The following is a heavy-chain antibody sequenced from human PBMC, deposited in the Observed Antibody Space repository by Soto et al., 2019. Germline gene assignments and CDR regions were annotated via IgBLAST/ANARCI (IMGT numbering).Heavy chain of an antibody. CDR2: IRRKAYGGTT. CDR1: GFRFGDYA. CDR3: TRDAQYSSGWYEGAFDI. J-gene: IGHJ3*02. D-gene: IGHD6-19*01. V-gene: IGHV3-49*03. Sequence: GGSLRLSCTASGFRFGDYAMGWFRQAPGKGLEWVGFIRRKAYGGTTEYAASVKGRFTISRDDSKSIAYLQMNSLKTEDTAVYYCTRDAQYSSGWYEGAFDIWGQGTMVTVSS.